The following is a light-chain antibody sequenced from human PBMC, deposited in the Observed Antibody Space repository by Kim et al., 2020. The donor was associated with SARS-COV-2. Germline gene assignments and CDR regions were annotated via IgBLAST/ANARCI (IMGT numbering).Light chain of an antibody. Sequence: SASVGDRVTITCRASQGNSSALAWYQQKPGKAPKLLIDDASSLESGVPSRFSGSGSGTDFTLTISSLQPEDFATYYCQQFNSYSYTFGQGTKLEI. V-gene: IGKV1-13*02. CDR2: DAS. CDR3: QQFNSYSYT. J-gene: IGKJ2*01. CDR1: QGNSSA.